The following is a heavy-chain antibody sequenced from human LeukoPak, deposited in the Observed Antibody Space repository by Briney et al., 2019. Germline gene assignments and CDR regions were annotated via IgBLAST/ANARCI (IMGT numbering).Heavy chain of an antibody. CDR1: GFTFSSNG. D-gene: IGHD1-26*01. V-gene: IGHV3-30*03. Sequence: PGGSLRLSCAASGFTFSSNGMHWVRQAPGKGLEWVAVISYDGSNKYYADSVKGRFTISRDNSKNTLYLQMNSLRAEDTAVYYCATLTGGDYWGQGTLVTVSS. CDR2: ISYDGSNK. CDR3: ATLTGGDY. J-gene: IGHJ4*02.